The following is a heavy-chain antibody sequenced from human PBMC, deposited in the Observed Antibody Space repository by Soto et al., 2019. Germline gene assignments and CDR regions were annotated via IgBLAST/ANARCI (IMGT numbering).Heavy chain of an antibody. D-gene: IGHD2-15*01. V-gene: IGHV3-15*07. Sequence: GGSLRLSCAASGFTFSNAWMNWVRQAPGKGLEWVGRIKSKIDGGTTDYAAPVKGRFTISRDDSKNTLYLQMNSLKTEDTAVYYCTTRPWGIDCSGGSCPNWFDPWGQGT. J-gene: IGHJ5*02. CDR1: GFTFSNAW. CDR3: TTRPWGIDCSGGSCPNWFDP. CDR2: IKSKIDGGTT.